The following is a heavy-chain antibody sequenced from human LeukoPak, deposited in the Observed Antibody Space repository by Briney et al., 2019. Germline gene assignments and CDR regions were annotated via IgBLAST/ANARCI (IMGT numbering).Heavy chain of an antibody. J-gene: IGHJ4*02. Sequence: RATLKVSCRASGETFTSNYMHWVRQAPGQGLEWMGMIYPRDGSTSYAQKFQGRVTVTRDTSTSTVHMELSGLRSEDTAVYYCARDQEGFDYWGQGTLVTVSS. CDR1: GETFTSNY. CDR3: ARDQEGFDY. V-gene: IGHV1-46*01. CDR2: IYPRDGST.